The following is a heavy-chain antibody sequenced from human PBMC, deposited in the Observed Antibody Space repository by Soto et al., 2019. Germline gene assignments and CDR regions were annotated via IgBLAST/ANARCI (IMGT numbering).Heavy chain of an antibody. CDR2: ISGSGGST. Sequence: HGGSPRICCAACGVTVCSYAMSGVRQEPGKGLEWVSAISGSGGSTYYADSVKGRFTISRDNSKNTLYLQMNSLRAEDTAVYYCAKDSGDYPGPAFDYWGQGTLVTVSS. CDR3: AKDSGDYPGPAFDY. D-gene: IGHD4-17*01. CDR1: GVTVCSYA. V-gene: IGHV3-23*01. J-gene: IGHJ4*02.